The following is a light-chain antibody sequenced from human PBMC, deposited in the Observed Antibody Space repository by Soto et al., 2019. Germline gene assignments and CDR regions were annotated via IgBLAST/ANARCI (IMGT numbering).Light chain of an antibody. CDR2: GAS. CDR1: QSVNRNY. Sequence: EVVLTQSPGTLSLSPGERATLSCRASQSVNRNYLAWSQQRPGQAPRLLIYGASSRATGIPDRFSDSGSGTDFTLTISRLEPEDFAVYYCQQYGSSPRTFGQGTKVEIK. CDR3: QQYGSSPRT. V-gene: IGKV3-20*01. J-gene: IGKJ1*01.